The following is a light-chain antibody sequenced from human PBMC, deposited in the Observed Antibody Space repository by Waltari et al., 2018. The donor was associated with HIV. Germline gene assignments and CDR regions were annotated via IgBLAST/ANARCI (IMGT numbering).Light chain of an antibody. CDR1: GSNIGAGHV. CDR3: QSYDSSLSSVL. J-gene: IGLJ3*02. CDR2: GST. Sequence: QSVLTPPPSVSGAPGQRVTISCTGGGSNIGAGHVVHWYQHLPASATKLLILGSTNRPFGVSDRFSGSKSDTSASLAITARQAEDEADYYCQSYDSSLSSVLFGGGTKLTVL. V-gene: IGLV1-40*01.